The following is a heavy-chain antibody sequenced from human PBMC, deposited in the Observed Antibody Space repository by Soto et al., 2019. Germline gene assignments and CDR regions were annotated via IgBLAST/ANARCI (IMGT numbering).Heavy chain of an antibody. Sequence: SQTLSLTCVISGDSVSSNSAAWNWIRQSPSRGLEWLGRTYYRSKWYNDYAVSVKSRITINPDTSKNQFSLQLNSVTPEDTAVYYCARDPAEYSSSLGEGYGMDVWGQGTTVTV. CDR1: GDSVSSNSAA. V-gene: IGHV6-1*01. J-gene: IGHJ6*02. D-gene: IGHD6-6*01. CDR3: ARDPAEYSSSLGEGYGMDV. CDR2: TYYRSKWYN.